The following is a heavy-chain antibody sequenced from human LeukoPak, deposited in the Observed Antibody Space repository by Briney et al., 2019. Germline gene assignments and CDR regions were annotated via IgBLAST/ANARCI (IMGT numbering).Heavy chain of an antibody. Sequence: ASVKVSCKASGYTFTSYAMNWVRQAPGQGLEWMGWINTNTGNPTYAQGFTGRFVFSLDTSVSTAYLQISSLKAEDTAVYYCARDTRGYCSSTSCSHFDYWGQGTLVTVSS. D-gene: IGHD2-2*01. V-gene: IGHV7-4-1*02. CDR1: GYTFTSYA. CDR2: INTNTGNP. J-gene: IGHJ4*02. CDR3: ARDTRGYCSSTSCSHFDY.